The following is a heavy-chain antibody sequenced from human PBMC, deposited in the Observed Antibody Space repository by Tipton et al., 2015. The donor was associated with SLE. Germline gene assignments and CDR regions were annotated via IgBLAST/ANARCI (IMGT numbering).Heavy chain of an antibody. J-gene: IGHJ4*02. V-gene: IGHV4-34*01. CDR2: IDHTGST. CDR1: AGSFTGYY. Sequence: TLSLTCKVSAGSFTGYYWSWVRQSPTKGLEWIGEIDHTGSTNYNPALKSRVTISVDTSKNQFSLKLSSVTAADTAVYYCARDPNGGYGSFDYWGLGALVTVSS. CDR3: ARDPNGGYGSFDY. D-gene: IGHD7-27*01.